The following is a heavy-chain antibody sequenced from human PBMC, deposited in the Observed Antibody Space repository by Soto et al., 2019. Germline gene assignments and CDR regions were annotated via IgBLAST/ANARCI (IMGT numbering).Heavy chain of an antibody. D-gene: IGHD3-16*01. J-gene: IGHJ5*02. CDR3: ARGQGVLGP. CDR2: ISNSGTT. CDR1: GASISSYY. V-gene: IGHV4-59*08. Sequence: QVQLQESGPGLVKPSETLSLTCTVSGASISSYYWGWIRQPPGKGLEWIGYISNSGTTNYNPSLNSRVTISVDTSKNHFSLNLSSATAADTAVYYCARGQGVLGPWGQGTLVTVSS.